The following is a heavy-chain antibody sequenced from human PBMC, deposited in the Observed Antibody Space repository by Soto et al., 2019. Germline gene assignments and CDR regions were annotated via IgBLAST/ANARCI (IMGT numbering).Heavy chain of an antibody. J-gene: IGHJ5*02. Sequence: QLQLQESGPGQVKSSETLSLTCSVSGDSISNSRFYWAWIRQPPGEGLEWIGSIYHTGNAYYNPSVNSRVTISVDTSKNQFSLKLISVTAADAALYYCARDFFDSSDYTTNWFDPWGQGTLVTVSS. CDR1: GDSISNSRFY. CDR3: ARDFFDSSDYTTNWFDP. V-gene: IGHV4-39*01. CDR2: IYHTGNA. D-gene: IGHD3-22*01.